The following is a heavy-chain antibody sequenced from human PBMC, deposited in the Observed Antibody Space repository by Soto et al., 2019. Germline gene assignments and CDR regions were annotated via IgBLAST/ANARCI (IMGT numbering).Heavy chain of an antibody. Sequence: EAQLVESGGGLIQPGGSLRLSCAVSGFTFDDFAMHWVRQAPGKGLEWVSSITWNSGNIDYADSVRGRFTISRDNARDSLYLQMNTLTPEDTALYYCAKDLLKGGRSSTYYHFYGLDVWGQGTTVTVSS. D-gene: IGHD6-6*01. J-gene: IGHJ6*02. CDR3: AKDLLKGGRSSTYYHFYGLDV. CDR2: ITWNSGNI. V-gene: IGHV3-9*01. CDR1: GFTFDDFA.